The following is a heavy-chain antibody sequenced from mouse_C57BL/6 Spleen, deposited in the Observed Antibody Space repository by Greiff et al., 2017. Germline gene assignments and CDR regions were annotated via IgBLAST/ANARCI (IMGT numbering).Heavy chain of an antibody. CDR2: INPSSGYT. CDR3: ARQTKDY. Sequence: QVQLQQSGAELARPGASVKMSCKASGYTFTSYTMPWVKQRPGQGLEWIGYINPSSGYTKYNQKFKDKATLTADKSSRTAYMQLSSLTSEDSAVYYCARQTKDYWGQGTTLTVSS. CDR1: GYTFTSYT. V-gene: IGHV1-4*01. J-gene: IGHJ2*01.